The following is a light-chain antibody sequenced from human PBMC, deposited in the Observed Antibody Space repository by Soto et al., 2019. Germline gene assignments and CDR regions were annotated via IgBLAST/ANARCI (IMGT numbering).Light chain of an antibody. CDR2: GAS. V-gene: IGKV3-20*01. CDR1: QSVSSSY. Sequence: EIVLTQSPGTLSLSPGERATLSCRASQSVSSSYLAWYQQKPGQAPRLLIYGASSRATGIPDRFSGSGSGTDFTLTISRLEPEECAVYYRTQYGSAPINFGQGRRLEIK. J-gene: IGKJ5*01. CDR3: TQYGSAPIN.